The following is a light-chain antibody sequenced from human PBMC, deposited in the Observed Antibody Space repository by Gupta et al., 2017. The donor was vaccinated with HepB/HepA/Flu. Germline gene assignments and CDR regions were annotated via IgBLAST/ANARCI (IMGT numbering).Light chain of an antibody. V-gene: IGKV1-5*03. Sequence: DIQMTQSPSTLSASLGDEVTITCRASQRVSGWLAWYQQKPGKAPKLLIYSSSTVEGGVPSRFSGSGSGTDFTLTISSLQPGDFATYYCQQESFSPRTFGQGTKVEIK. CDR1: QRVSGW. CDR3: QQESFSPRT. J-gene: IGKJ1*01. CDR2: SSS.